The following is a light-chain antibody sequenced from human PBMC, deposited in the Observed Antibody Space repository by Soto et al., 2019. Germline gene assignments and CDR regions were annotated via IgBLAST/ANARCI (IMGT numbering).Light chain of an antibody. CDR1: SSDVGGYNY. CDR2: EVS. V-gene: IGLV2-14*01. J-gene: IGLJ1*01. Sequence: QSALTQPASLSGSPGQSITISCTGTSSDVGGYNYVSWYQQHPGKAPKLMIYEVSNRPSGVSNRFSGSKSGNTASLTISGLQAEDEADYYCSSYTSSSRYVFGTGTKLTVL. CDR3: SSYTSSSRYV.